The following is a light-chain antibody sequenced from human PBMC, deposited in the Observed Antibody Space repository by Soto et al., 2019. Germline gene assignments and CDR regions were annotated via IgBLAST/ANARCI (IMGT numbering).Light chain of an antibody. CDR3: QQHGTSPIT. CDR1: QTVNHNH. J-gene: IGKJ5*01. Sequence: EIVLTQSPDTLSLYPRERATLSCRVSQTVNHNHLAWHQQKPGQTPRLLVYGASSRATGIPDRFSGSGSGTDFTLTISSLEPEDFAVYYCQQHGTSPITFGQGTRLEIK. V-gene: IGKV3-20*01. CDR2: GAS.